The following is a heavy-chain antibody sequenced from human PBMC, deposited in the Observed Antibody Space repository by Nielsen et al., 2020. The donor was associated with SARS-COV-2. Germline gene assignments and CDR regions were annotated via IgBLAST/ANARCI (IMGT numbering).Heavy chain of an antibody. V-gene: IGHV3-9*01. J-gene: IGHJ4*01. CDR3: AKDIFGENYFDY. Sequence: GGSLRLSCAASGFTFDDYAMHWVRQAPGKGLEWVSGISWNSGSIGYADSVKGRFTISRDNAKNSLYLQMNSLRAEDTALYYCAKDIFGENYFDYWGQGTLVTVSS. D-gene: IGHD3-10*01. CDR2: ISWNSGSI. CDR1: GFTFDDYA.